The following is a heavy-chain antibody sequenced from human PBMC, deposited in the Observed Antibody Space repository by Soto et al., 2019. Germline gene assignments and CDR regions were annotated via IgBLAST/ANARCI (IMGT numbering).Heavy chain of an antibody. J-gene: IGHJ6*03. Sequence: SETLSLTCAVYGGSFSGYYWSWIRQPPGKGLEWIGEINHSGSTNYNPSLKSRVTISVDTSKNQFSLKLSSVTAADTAVYYCAREHGGTMVRGIYYYYYYMDVRGKGTTVTVSS. V-gene: IGHV4-34*01. CDR3: AREHGGTMVRGIYYYYYYMDV. CDR2: INHSGST. D-gene: IGHD3-10*01. CDR1: GGSFSGYY.